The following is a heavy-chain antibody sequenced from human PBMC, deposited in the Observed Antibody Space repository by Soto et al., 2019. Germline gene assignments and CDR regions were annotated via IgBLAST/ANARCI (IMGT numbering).Heavy chain of an antibody. J-gene: IGHJ6*02. CDR3: ARGEYSSSSVVAALYGMDV. CDR1: GGSISSGGYY. V-gene: IGHV4-31*03. D-gene: IGHD6-6*01. Sequence: SETLSLTCTVSGGSISSGGYYWSWIRQHPGKGLEWIGYIYYSGSTYYNPSLNSRVTISVDTSKNQFSLKLSSVTAADTAVYYCARGEYSSSSVVAALYGMDVWGQGTTVTVSS. CDR2: IYYSGST.